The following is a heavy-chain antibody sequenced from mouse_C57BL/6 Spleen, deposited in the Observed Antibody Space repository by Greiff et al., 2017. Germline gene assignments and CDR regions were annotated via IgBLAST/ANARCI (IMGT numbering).Heavy chain of an antibody. CDR3: ARGSLPGGPHPYYFDY. V-gene: IGHV14-2*01. J-gene: IGHJ2*01. Sequence: EVKLQESGAELVKPGASVKLSCTASGFNIKDYYMHWVKQRTEQGLEWIGRIDPEDGETKYAPKFQGKATITADTSSNTAYLQLSRLTSEDTAVYYCARGSLPGGPHPYYFDYWGQGTTLTVSS. CDR2: IDPEDGET. D-gene: IGHD1-1*02. CDR1: GFNIKDYY.